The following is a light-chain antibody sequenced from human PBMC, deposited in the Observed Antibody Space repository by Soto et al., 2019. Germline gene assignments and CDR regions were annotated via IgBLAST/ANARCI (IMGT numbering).Light chain of an antibody. V-gene: IGLV1-51*01. CDR2: DSD. J-gene: IGLJ2*01. CDR3: GAWDSSLNVVL. Sequence: QSVLTQPPSVSAPPGQKVTISCSGSSSNIENNYVSWYQQLPGTAPKLLIYDSDRRPSEIPDRFSGSKSGTSATLGITGLQTGDEADYYCGAWDSSLNVVLFGGGTKLTVL. CDR1: SSNIENNY.